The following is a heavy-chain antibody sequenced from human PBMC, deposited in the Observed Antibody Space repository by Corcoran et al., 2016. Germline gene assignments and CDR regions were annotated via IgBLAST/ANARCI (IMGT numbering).Heavy chain of an antibody. CDR1: GGSFSGYY. CDR2: INHSGST. V-gene: IGHV4-34*01. J-gene: IGHJ4*02. Sequence: QVQLQQWGAGLLKPSETLSLTCAVYGGSFSGYYWSWIRQPPGKGLEWIGEINHSGSTDYNPYLKSRVTISVDTSKNQFSLKLSSVTAADTAVYYCSRGPHPPTVTDPFDYWGQGTLITVSS. CDR3: SRGPHPPTVTDPFDY. D-gene: IGHD4-17*01.